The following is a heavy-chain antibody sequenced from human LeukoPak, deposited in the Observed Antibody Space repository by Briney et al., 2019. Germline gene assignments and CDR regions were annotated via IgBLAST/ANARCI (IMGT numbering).Heavy chain of an antibody. D-gene: IGHD5-18*01. CDR3: AKGPKKDVDTVMVVWDY. J-gene: IGHJ4*02. V-gene: IGHV3-23*01. CDR1: GFTFSSYA. Sequence: YPGGSLRLSCAASGFTFSSYAMSWVRQAPGKGLEWVSAISGSGGSTYYADSVKGRFTISRDNSKNTLYLQMNSLRAEDTAVYYCAKGPKKDVDTVMVVWDYWAQETLVTVS. CDR2: ISGSGGST.